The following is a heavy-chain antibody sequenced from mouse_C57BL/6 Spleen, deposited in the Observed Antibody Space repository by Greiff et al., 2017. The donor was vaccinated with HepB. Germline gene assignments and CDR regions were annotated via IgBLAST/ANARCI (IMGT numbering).Heavy chain of an antibody. Sequence: GGGLVQPKGSLKLSCAASGFSFNTYAMNWVRQAPGKGLEWVARIRSKSNNYATYYADSVKDRFTISRDDSESMLYLQMNNLKTEDTAMYYCVSPLITTVVATDYWGQGTTLTVSS. D-gene: IGHD1-1*01. CDR3: VSPLITTVVATDY. CDR2: IRSKSNNYAT. CDR1: GFSFNTYA. V-gene: IGHV10-1*01. J-gene: IGHJ2*01.